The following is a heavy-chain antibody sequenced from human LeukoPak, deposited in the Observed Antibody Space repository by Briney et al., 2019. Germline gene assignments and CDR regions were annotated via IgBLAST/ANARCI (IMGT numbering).Heavy chain of an antibody. Sequence: GGSLRLSCAASGFTFSSYSMNWVRQAPGKGLEWVSYISSSSSTIYYADSVKGRFTISRDNAKNSLYLQMNSLRAEDTTVYYCARGVRIAVAGYIDYWGQGTLVTVSS. CDR1: GFTFSSYS. V-gene: IGHV3-48*01. D-gene: IGHD6-19*01. CDR3: ARGVRIAVAGYIDY. J-gene: IGHJ4*02. CDR2: ISSSSSTI.